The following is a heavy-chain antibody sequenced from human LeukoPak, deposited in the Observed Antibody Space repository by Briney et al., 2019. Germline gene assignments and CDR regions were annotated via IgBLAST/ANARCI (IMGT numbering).Heavy chain of an antibody. V-gene: IGHV3-66*01. CDR2: IYSGGST. Sequence: GGSLRLSCAASGLTVSSNYMSWVRQAPGKGLEWVSVIYSGGSTYYADSVKGRFTISRDNSKNTLYLQMNSLRAEDTAVYYCAMGMTTVVPFDYWGQGTLVTVSS. J-gene: IGHJ4*02. CDR3: AMGMTTVVPFDY. CDR1: GLTVSSNY. D-gene: IGHD4-23*01.